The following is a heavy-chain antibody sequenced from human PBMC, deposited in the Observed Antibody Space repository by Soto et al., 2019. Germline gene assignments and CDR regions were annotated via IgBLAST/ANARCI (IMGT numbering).Heavy chain of an antibody. D-gene: IGHD5-12*01. CDR2: IIHILGIA. Sequence: QVQLVQSGAEVKKPGSSVKVSCKASGGTFSSYTISWVRQAPGQGLEWMGRIIHILGIANYAQKFQGRVTITADKSTSTAYMELSSLRSEDTAVYYCASSEYSGYDSQIDYWGQGTLVTVSS. CDR3: ASSEYSGYDSQIDY. V-gene: IGHV1-69*02. CDR1: GGTFSSYT. J-gene: IGHJ4*02.